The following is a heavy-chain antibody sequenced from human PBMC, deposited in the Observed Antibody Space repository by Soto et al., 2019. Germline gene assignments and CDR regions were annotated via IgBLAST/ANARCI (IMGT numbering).Heavy chain of an antibody. CDR2: VKSKSDGGTT. V-gene: IGHV3-15*01. CDR1: GFTFINTW. J-gene: IGHJ4*02. D-gene: IGHD3-22*01. CDR3: TSHSYYDRSR. Sequence: GGSLRLSCAASGFTFINTWMTWVRQAPGKGLEWVGRVKSKSDGGTTDYAAPVKGRFTISRDDSKNTLYLQMNSLKTEDTAIYYCTSHSYYDRSRWGQGTLVTVSS.